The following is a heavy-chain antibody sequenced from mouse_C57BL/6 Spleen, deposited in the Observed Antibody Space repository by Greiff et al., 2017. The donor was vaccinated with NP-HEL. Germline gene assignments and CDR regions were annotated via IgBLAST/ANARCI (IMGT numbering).Heavy chain of an antibody. D-gene: IGHD2-5*01. Sequence: VQLQQPGAELVRPGSSVKLSCKASGYTFTSYWMHWVKQRPIQGLEWIGNIDPSDSETHYNQKFKDKATLTVDKSSSTAYMQLSSLTSEDSAVYYCARAGSYYSNYGEAMDYWGQGTSVTVSS. CDR1: GYTFTSYW. V-gene: IGHV1-52*01. CDR2: IDPSDSET. J-gene: IGHJ4*01. CDR3: ARAGSYYSNYGEAMDY.